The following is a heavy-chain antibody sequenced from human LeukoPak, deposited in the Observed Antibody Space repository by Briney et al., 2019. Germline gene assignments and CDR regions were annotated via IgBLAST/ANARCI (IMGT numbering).Heavy chain of an antibody. Sequence: PGGSLRLSCAASGFTLSNYLMHWVRQAPGKGLVWVSRINTDETNAYADSVKGRFTISRDNAKNTLYLQMNNLRVEDSAVYFCGRGGDGIDFWGQGTTVIVSS. CDR1: GFTLSNYL. V-gene: IGHV3-74*01. CDR3: GRGGDGIDF. J-gene: IGHJ3*01. CDR2: INTDETNA.